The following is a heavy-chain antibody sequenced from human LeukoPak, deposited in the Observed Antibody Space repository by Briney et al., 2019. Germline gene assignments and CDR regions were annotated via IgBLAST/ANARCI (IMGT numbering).Heavy chain of an antibody. CDR2: ISSSGSTI. D-gene: IGHD1-26*01. CDR3: AKDSLRERIVGSTTRGVNDY. J-gene: IGHJ4*02. V-gene: IGHV3-48*03. CDR1: GFTFSSYE. Sequence: PGGSLRLSCAASGFTFSSYEMNWVRQAPGEGLEWVSYISSSGSTIYYADSVKGRFTISRDNAKNSLYLQMNSLRGEDTAVYYCAKDSLRERIVGSTTRGVNDYWGQGTLVTVSS.